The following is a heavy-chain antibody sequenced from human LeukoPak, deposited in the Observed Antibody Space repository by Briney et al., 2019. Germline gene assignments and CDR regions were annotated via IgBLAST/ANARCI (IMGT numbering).Heavy chain of an antibody. Sequence: ASVKVSCKASGGTFSSYAISWVRQAPAQGLEWMGRIIPILGIANYAQKFQGRVTITADKSTSTAYMELSSLRSEDTAVYYCARAAPSRWFDPWGQGTLVTVSS. CDR3: ARAAPSRWFDP. D-gene: IGHD6-13*01. J-gene: IGHJ5*02. V-gene: IGHV1-69*04. CDR1: GGTFSSYA. CDR2: IIPILGIA.